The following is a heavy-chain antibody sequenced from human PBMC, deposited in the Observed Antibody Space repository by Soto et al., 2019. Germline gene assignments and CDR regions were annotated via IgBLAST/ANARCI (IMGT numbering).Heavy chain of an antibody. Sequence: PGGSLRLSCAVSGFTFSSNDMSWVRQAPGKGLEWVSHISGSGGSTNYADSVKGRFTISRDNSKHTVELQMNSLRAEDTVVYYCAKEELGYYYASGTYVSVYGMDVWGQGTTVTVSS. CDR2: ISGSGGST. CDR3: AKEELGYYYASGTYVSVYGMDV. CDR1: GFTFSSND. D-gene: IGHD3-10*01. J-gene: IGHJ6*02. V-gene: IGHV3-23*01.